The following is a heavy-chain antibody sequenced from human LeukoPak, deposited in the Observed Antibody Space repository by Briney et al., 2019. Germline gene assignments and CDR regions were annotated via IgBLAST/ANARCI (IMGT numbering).Heavy chain of an antibody. CDR2: IYTSGST. CDR3: ARSYYDSSGYYGYFDL. V-gene: IGHV4-4*07. Sequence: SETLSLTCTVSGGSISSYYWSWIRQPAGKGLEWIGRIYTSGSTNYNPSLKSRVTMSVDTSENQFSLKLSSVTAADTAVYYCARSYYDSSGYYGYFDLWGRGTLVTVSS. J-gene: IGHJ2*01. CDR1: GGSISSYY. D-gene: IGHD3-22*01.